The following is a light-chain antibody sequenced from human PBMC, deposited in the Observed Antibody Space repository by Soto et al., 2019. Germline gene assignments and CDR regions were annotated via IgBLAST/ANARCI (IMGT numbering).Light chain of an antibody. V-gene: IGKV1-5*01. Sequence: DIQMTQSPSTLSESVGNKDTITCRASHIICSLLAWYLQKPGKAPKLLIYDASSLESLVPSRFSGSGSGTEFTLSISSLQPDDFATYYCQQYNSYSTFGQGTKVDIK. CDR1: HIICSL. J-gene: IGKJ2*01. CDR3: QQYNSYST. CDR2: DAS.